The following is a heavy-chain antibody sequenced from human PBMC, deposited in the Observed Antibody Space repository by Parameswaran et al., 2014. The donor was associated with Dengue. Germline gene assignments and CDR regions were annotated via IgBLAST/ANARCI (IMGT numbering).Heavy chain of an antibody. Sequence: PGASVKVSCKASGYTFNRYFIYWVRQAPGQGLEWMGSINPSDTSTKYAQKFQGRLIMTRDTSTSTVYMELSSLRSEDTAIYFCARTYCGGDCYFAPEASHYYPMDVWGQGTTVTVSS. CDR2: INPSDTST. D-gene: IGHD2-21*01. CDR1: GYTFNRYF. J-gene: IGHJ6*02. CDR3: ARTYCGGDCYFAPEASHYYPMDV. V-gene: IGHV1-46*02.